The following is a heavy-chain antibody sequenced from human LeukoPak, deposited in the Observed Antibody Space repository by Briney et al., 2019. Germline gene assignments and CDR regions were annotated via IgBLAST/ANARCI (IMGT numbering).Heavy chain of an antibody. CDR1: GYTFTSYG. Sequence: GASVKVSCKASGYTFTSYGISWVRQAPGQGLEWMGWISAYNGNTNYAQKLQGRVTMTTDTSTSTAYMELRSLRSDDTAVYYCARDSASRYYDSSGYYIDWVQGTLVTVSS. J-gene: IGHJ4*02. CDR3: ARDSASRYYDSSGYYID. CDR2: ISAYNGNT. D-gene: IGHD3-22*01. V-gene: IGHV1-18*01.